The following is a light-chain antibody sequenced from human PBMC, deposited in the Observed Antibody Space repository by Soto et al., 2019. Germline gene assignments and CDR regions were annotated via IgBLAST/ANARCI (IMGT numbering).Light chain of an antibody. CDR1: SSNIGAYYD. J-gene: IGLJ1*01. Sequence: QSVLTQPPSVSGAPGQRVTISCTGSSSNIGAYYDVHWYQQVPGTAPKLLIFSNTNRPSGVPDRFSGSKSGTSASLAITGLQAEDEADYYCQSYDTSLSRFVFGSGTKVTVL. CDR2: SNT. V-gene: IGLV1-40*01. CDR3: QSYDTSLSRFV.